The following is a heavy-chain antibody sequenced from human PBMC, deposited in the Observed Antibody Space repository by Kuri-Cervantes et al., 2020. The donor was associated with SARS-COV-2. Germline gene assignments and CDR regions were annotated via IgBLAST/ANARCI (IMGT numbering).Heavy chain of an antibody. CDR1: GYTFTSYG. CDR3: ARDLTPGSSWRNGMDV. D-gene: IGHD6-13*01. J-gene: IGHJ6*02. V-gene: IGHV1-18*01. CDR2: ISAYNGNT. Sequence: ASVKVSCKASGYTFTSYGISWVRQAPGQGLEWMGWISAYNGNTNYAQKLQGRVTTTTDTSTSTAYMELSSLRSEDTAVYYCARDLTPGSSWRNGMDVWGQGTTVTVSS.